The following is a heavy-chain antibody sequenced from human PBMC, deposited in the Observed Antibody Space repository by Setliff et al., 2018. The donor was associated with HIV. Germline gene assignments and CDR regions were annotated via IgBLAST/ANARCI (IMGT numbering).Heavy chain of an antibody. D-gene: IGHD2-2*01. CDR2: INPNSGGT. V-gene: IGHV1-2*06. Sequence: ASVKVSCKASGYTFTDYYIRWVRQAPGQGLEWMGRINPNSGGTNYAQKFQGRVTITRDTSISTTYMELRRLTSDDTAVYYCASDLAVIPAASHVGGVDIWGQGTMVTVSS. J-gene: IGHJ3*02. CDR1: GYTFTDYY. CDR3: ASDLAVIPAASHVGGVDI.